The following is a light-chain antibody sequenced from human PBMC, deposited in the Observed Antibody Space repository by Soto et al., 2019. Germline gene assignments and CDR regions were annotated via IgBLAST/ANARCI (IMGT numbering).Light chain of an antibody. CDR1: QSISSY. V-gene: IGKV1-39*01. CDR2: AAS. J-gene: IGKJ4*01. CDR3: QESYSTPLT. Sequence: DLQMTQSPSSLSASVGDRVTITCRASQSISSYLNWYQQKPGKAPKLLIYAASSLQSGVPSRFSGSGSGTDFTLTISSLQPYDFATYYGQESYSTPLTVGGGTMVEIK.